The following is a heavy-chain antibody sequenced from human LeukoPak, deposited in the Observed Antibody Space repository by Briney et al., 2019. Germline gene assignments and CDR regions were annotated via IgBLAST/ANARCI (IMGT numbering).Heavy chain of an antibody. CDR1: GGTLSSYA. V-gene: IGHV1-69*05. CDR2: IIPIFGTA. J-gene: IGHJ4*02. CDR3: ARAYYDSSGYYFHFDY. Sequence: SVKVSCKASGGTLSSYAISWVRQAPGQGLEWMGGIIPIFGTANYAQKFQGRVTITTDESTSTAYMELSSLRSEDTAVYYCARAYYDSSGYYFHFDYWGQGTLVTVSS. D-gene: IGHD3-22*01.